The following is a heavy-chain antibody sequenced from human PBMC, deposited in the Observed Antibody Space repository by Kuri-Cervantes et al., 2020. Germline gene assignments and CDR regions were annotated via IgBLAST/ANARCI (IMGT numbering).Heavy chain of an antibody. D-gene: IGHD6-13*01. CDR1: GYTFTGYY. CDR3: ARSVAAAFRLTNGMDV. V-gene: IGHV1-18*04. Sequence: ASVKVSCKASGYTFTGYYMHWVRQAPGQGLEWMGWISAYNGNTNYAQKLQGRVTMTTDTSTSTAYMELRSLRSDDTAVYYCARSVAAAFRLTNGMDVWGQGTTVTVSS. J-gene: IGHJ6*02. CDR2: ISAYNGNT.